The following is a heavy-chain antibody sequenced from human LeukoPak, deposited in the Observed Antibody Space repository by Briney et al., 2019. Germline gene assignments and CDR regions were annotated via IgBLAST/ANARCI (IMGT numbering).Heavy chain of an antibody. J-gene: IGHJ6*02. CDR2: INHSGST. D-gene: IGHD3-10*01. CDR1: GGSFSGYY. CDR3: ARRKYGSGSRPLCMDV. V-gene: IGHV4-34*01. Sequence: SETLSLTCAVYGGSFSGYYWSWIRQPPGKGLEWIGEINHSGSTNHNPSLKSRVTISVDTSKNQFSLKLSSVTAADTAVYYCARRKYGSGSRPLCMDVWGQGTTVTVSS.